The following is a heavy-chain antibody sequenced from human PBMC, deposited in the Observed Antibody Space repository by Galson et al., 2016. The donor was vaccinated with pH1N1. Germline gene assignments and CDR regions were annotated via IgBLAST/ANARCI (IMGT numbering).Heavy chain of an antibody. D-gene: IGHD3-3*01. J-gene: IGHJ5*02. V-gene: IGHV4-4*07. CDR1: GDTFTSYA. CDR2: VSGTGST. CDR3: ARESLEWLILSGDRVELNWFDP. Sequence: SCKASGDTFTSYAMHWVRQAPGQRLEWIGRVSGTGSTNYNPSLKSRVTISIDTSNNQFSLKMASVTAADTAVYFRARESLEWLILSGDRVELNWFDPWGQGTLVTVSS.